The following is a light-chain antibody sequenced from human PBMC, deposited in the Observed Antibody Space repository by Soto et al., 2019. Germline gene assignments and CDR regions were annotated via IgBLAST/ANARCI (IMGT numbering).Light chain of an antibody. Sequence: QPVLTQSPSASASLGASVKLTCTLSSGHSTYAIAWHQQQPEKGPRYLMKLDSDGSHSKGDGIPDRFSGSSSGAERYLTNSSLQSEDEADCSCQTWAPGPDWVFGGGTKLTVL. CDR1: SGHSTYA. V-gene: IGLV4-69*01. CDR2: LDSDGSH. CDR3: QTWAPGPDWV. J-gene: IGLJ3*02.